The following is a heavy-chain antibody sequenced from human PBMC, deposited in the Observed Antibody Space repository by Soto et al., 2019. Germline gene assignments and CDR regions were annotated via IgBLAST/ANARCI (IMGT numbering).Heavy chain of an antibody. CDR2: MNPNSGNT. CDR1: GYTFTSYD. CDR3: ARGGVRCSGGSCYHIAHIDY. J-gene: IGHJ4*02. Sequence: ASVKVSCKASGYTFTSYDINWVRQATGQGLEWMGWMNPNSGNTGYAQKFQGRVTMTRNTSISTAYMELSSLRSEDTAVYYCARGGVRCSGGSCYHIAHIDYWGQGTMVTFSS. D-gene: IGHD2-15*01. V-gene: IGHV1-8*01.